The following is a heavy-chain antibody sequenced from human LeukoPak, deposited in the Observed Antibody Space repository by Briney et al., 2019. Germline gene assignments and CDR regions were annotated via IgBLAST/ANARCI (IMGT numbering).Heavy chain of an antibody. CDR2: IYSGGST. CDR1: GFTFSNAW. Sequence: GGSLRLSCAASGFTFSNAWMSWVRQAPGKGLEWVSVIYSGGSTYYADSVKGRFTISRDNSKNTLYLQMNSLRAEDTAVYYCAREVGAVPFDYWGQGTLVTVSS. CDR3: AREVGAVPFDY. V-gene: IGHV3-66*01. J-gene: IGHJ4*02. D-gene: IGHD1-26*01.